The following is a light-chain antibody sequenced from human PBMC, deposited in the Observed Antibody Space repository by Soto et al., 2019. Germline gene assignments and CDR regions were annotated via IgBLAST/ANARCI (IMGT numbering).Light chain of an antibody. J-gene: IGKJ5*01. Sequence: SPGTLSLSPGERATLSCRASQSVSSSYLAWYQQKPGQAPRLLIYGASSRATGIPDRFSGSGSGTDFTLTISRLEPEDFAVYYCQQFRTFGQGTRLEIK. CDR2: GAS. CDR3: QQFRT. V-gene: IGKV3-20*01. CDR1: QSVSSSY.